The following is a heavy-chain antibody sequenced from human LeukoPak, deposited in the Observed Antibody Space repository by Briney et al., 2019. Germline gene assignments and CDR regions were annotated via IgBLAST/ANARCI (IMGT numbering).Heavy chain of an antibody. Sequence: PGGSLRLSCAASGFTFSSYWMHWVRPAPGXGLVCVSRITSDGSSTSYADSVRGRFTISRDNAQNTVYLQMNSLRAEDTAVYYCARDLTGAVFDFWGQGTLVTVSS. CDR3: ARDLTGAVFDF. CDR2: ITSDGSST. V-gene: IGHV3-74*01. D-gene: IGHD1-26*01. J-gene: IGHJ4*02. CDR1: GFTFSSYW.